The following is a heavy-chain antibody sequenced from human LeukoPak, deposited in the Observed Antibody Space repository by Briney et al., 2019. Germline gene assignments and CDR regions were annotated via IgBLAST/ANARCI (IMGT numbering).Heavy chain of an antibody. CDR3: ARDKIVGATQFDY. CDR1: GFTFSSYG. Sequence: GGSLRLSCAASGFTFSSYGMNWVRQAPGKGLEWVANIKQDGSEIYYVDSVKGRFTISRDNAKNSLYLQMNSLRAEDTAVYYCARDKIVGATQFDYWGQGTLVTVSS. V-gene: IGHV3-7*01. CDR2: IKQDGSEI. D-gene: IGHD1-26*01. J-gene: IGHJ4*02.